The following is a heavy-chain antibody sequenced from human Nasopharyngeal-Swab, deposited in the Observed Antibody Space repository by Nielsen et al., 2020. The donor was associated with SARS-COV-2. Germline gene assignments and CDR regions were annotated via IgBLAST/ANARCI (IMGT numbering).Heavy chain of an antibody. D-gene: IGHD3-10*01. CDR2: IIPIFGTA. J-gene: IGHJ3*02. V-gene: IGHV1-69*13. CDR3: AREMGGSTYYYGSGTPQAFDI. Sequence: SVKVSCKASGGTFSSYAISWVRQAPGQGLEWTGGIIPIFGTANYAQKFQGRVTITADESTSTAYMELSSLRSEDTAVYYCAREMGGSTYYYGSGTPQAFDIWGQGTMVTVSS. CDR1: GGTFSSYA.